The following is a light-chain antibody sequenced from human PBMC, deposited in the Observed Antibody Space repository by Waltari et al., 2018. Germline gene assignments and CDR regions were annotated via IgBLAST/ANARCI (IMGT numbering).Light chain of an antibody. CDR2: DAS. CDR3: QKYGTLPAT. CDR1: QSVSRT. Sequence: EIVLTQSPGTLSLSPGERATLSCRASQSVSRTLAWYQQEPGQAPRLLIYDASSRATGIPDRFSGSGSGTDFSLTISRLEPEEFAVYYCQKYGTLPATFGQGTKVEIK. J-gene: IGKJ1*01. V-gene: IGKV3-20*01.